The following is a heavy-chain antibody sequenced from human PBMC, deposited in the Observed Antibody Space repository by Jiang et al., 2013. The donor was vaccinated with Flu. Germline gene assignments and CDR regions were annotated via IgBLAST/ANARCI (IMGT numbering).Heavy chain of an antibody. V-gene: IGHV6-1*01. CDR3: ARGDHGINVFLFAY. CDR1: GDSVSSNIVA. J-gene: IGHJ4*02. CDR2: TYYRSKWYT. Sequence: SQTLSLTCAVSGDSVSSNIVAWSWIRQSPSRGLEWLGRTYYRSKWYTDYAVSMRGRITINADTSKNQVSLQLNSVTPEDTAVYYCARGDHGINVFLFAYWGQGNRVTVSS. D-gene: IGHD2/OR15-2a*01.